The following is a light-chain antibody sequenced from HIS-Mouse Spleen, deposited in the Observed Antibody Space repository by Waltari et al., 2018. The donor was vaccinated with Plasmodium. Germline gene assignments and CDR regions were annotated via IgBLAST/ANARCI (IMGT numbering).Light chain of an antibody. CDR1: QRISSW. V-gene: IGKV1-5*03. CDR2: KAS. J-gene: IGKJ1*01. CDR3: QQYNSYSWT. Sequence: DIQMTQSPSTLSASVGARVTITCRARQRISSWLAWYQQKPGKAPKLLIYKASSLESGVPSRFSGSGSGTEFTLTISSLQPDDFATYYCQQYNSYSWTFGQGTKVEIK.